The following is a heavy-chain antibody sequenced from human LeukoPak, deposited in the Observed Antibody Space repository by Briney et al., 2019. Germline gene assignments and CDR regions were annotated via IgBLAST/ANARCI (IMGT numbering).Heavy chain of an antibody. Sequence: ASVKVSCKASGYTFTSYYIHWVRQAPGQGLEWMGIFNPSGGGTSFAQKFQGRVTMTRDMSTSTVYMELSSLRSEDTAVYYCARDPNNWNDGGTPFDYWGQGTLVTVSS. J-gene: IGHJ4*02. CDR3: ARDPNNWNDGGTPFDY. CDR2: FNPSGGGT. D-gene: IGHD1-1*01. V-gene: IGHV1-46*01. CDR1: GYTFTSYY.